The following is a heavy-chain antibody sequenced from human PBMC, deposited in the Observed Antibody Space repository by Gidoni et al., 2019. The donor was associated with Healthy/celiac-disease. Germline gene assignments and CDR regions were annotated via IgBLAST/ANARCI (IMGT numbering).Heavy chain of an antibody. CDR1: RFPFSSYS. J-gene: IGHJ4*02. CDR3: ARSIVVPAAIDY. Sequence: EVQLVASGGGLVQPGGSMRLCCSASRFPFSSYSMEGVRQATGKGLEWVSYSCSSSSTIYYADAAKGRFTSARDNAKNSLYLQMSSLRGEDTAVYYCARSIVVPAAIDYWGQGTLVTVSS. CDR2: SCSSSSTI. V-gene: IGHV3-48*04. D-gene: IGHD2-2*02.